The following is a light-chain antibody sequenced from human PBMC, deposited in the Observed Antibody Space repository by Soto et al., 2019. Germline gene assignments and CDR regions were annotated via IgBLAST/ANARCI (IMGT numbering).Light chain of an antibody. CDR3: QQYGSSPT. CDR2: GAS. CDR1: QSVSNNY. V-gene: IGKV3-20*01. J-gene: IGKJ5*01. Sequence: EIVLTQSPGTLSLSPGERATLSCRASQSVSNNYLAWYQQKPGQAPRRLIYGASTRATGIPDRFSGSGSGTDFTLTSGRLEPEDFAVYYCQQYGSSPTFGEGTRLEIK.